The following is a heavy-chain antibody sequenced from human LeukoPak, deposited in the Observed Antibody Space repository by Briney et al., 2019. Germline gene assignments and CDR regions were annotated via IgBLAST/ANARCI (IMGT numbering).Heavy chain of an antibody. CDR2: ITRNGSEH. J-gene: IGHJ4*02. CDR3: ARESDHSNYRGPFDH. CDR1: GFTFSRYW. D-gene: IGHD4-11*01. V-gene: IGHV3-7*01. Sequence: GGSLRLSCAAFGFTFSRYWMNWVRQAPGKRLEWVANITRNGSEHEYVDAVKERFTISRDNAKNSLSLQMNSLRVEDTALYYCARESDHSNYRGPFDHWGPGTRVRLL.